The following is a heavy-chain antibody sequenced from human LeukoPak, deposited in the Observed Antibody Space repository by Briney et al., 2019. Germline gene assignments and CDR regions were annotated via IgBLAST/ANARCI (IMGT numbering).Heavy chain of an antibody. Sequence: SETLSLTCTVSGGSISGYYCSWIRQPPGKGLEWIGYIYYSGSTNYKPSLKSRVTISVDTSKNQFSLKLNSVTAADTAVYYCARVPRPSYYYMDVWGKGTTVTVSS. CDR3: ARVPRPSYYYMDV. CDR1: GGSISGYY. CDR2: IYYSGST. V-gene: IGHV4-59*01. J-gene: IGHJ6*03.